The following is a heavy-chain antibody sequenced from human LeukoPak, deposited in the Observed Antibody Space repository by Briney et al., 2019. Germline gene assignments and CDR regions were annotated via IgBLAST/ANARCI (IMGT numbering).Heavy chain of an antibody. J-gene: IGHJ4*02. D-gene: IGHD3-22*01. CDR1: GYTFTSYG. Sequence: ASVKVSCKASGYTFTSYGISWVRQAPGQGLEWMGWISAYNGNTNYAQKLQGRVTMTTDTSTSTAYMELRSLRSDDTAVYYCARARGRNYYDSSGYCSDYWGQGTLVTVSS. CDR3: ARARGRNYYDSSGYCSDY. CDR2: ISAYNGNT. V-gene: IGHV1-18*01.